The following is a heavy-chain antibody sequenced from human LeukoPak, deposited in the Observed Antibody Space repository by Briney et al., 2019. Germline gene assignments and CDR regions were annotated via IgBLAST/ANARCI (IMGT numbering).Heavy chain of an antibody. CDR1: GFTFSSYG. V-gene: IGHV3-30*18. J-gene: IGHJ4*02. D-gene: IGHD5-12*01. CDR2: ISYDGSNK. Sequence: ERSLRLSCAASGFTFSSYGMHWVRQAPGKGLEWVAVISYDGSNKYYADSVKGRFTISRDNSKNTLYLQMNSLRAEDTAVYYCAKGSSIVATILGYWGQGTLVTVSS. CDR3: AKGSSIVATILGY.